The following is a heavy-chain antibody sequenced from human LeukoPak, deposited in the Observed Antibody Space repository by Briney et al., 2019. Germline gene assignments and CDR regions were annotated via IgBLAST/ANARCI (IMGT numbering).Heavy chain of an antibody. D-gene: IGHD3-10*01. CDR2: ISSSGSTI. V-gene: IGHV3-11*01. J-gene: IGHJ4*02. Sequence: GGSLRLSCAASGFTFSDYYMSWIRQAPGKGLEWVSYISSSGSTIYYADSVKGRFTISRDNAKNSLYLQMNSLRAEDTAVYYCAREAVENYGSGSYEVVYFDYWGQGTLVTVSS. CDR3: AREAVENYGSGSYEVVYFDY. CDR1: GFTFSDYY.